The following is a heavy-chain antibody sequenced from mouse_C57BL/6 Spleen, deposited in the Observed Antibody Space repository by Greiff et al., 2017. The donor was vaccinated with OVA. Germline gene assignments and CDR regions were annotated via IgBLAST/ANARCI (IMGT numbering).Heavy chain of an antibody. D-gene: IGHD2-1*01. CDR1: GYAFSSSW. Sequence: VKVVESGPELVKPGASVKISCKASGYAFSSSWMNWVKQRPGKGLEWIGRIYPGDGDTNYNGKFKGKATLTADKSSSTAYMQLSSLTSEDSAVYFCARGSYGNYFDYWGQGTTLTVSS. J-gene: IGHJ2*01. CDR2: IYPGDGDT. CDR3: ARGSYGNYFDY. V-gene: IGHV1-82*01.